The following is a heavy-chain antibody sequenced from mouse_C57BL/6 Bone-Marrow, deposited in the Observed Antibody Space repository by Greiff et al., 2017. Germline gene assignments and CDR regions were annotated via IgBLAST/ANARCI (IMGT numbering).Heavy chain of an antibody. CDR1: GYTFTSYW. Sequence: QVQLKQPGAELVKPGASVKMSCKASGYTFTSYWITWVKQRPGQGLEWIGDIYLGSGSTNYNEKFKSKATLTVDTSSSTAYMQLSSLTSEDSAVYYCARIRDREAMDDWGKGTSVTVSS. D-gene: IGHD3-3*01. V-gene: IGHV1-55*01. CDR3: ARIRDREAMDD. CDR2: IYLGSGST. J-gene: IGHJ4*01.